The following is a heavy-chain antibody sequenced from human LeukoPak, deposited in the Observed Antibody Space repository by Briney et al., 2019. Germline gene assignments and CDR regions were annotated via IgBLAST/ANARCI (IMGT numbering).Heavy chain of an antibody. Sequence: ASVKVSCKASGGTFSSYAISWVRQAPGQGLEWMGIINPSGGSTSYAQKFQGRVTMTRDTSTSTVYMELSSLRSEDTAVYYCARGPQYSYGEFDYWGQGTLVTVSS. D-gene: IGHD5-18*01. CDR3: ARGPQYSYGEFDY. CDR2: INPSGGST. V-gene: IGHV1-46*01. J-gene: IGHJ4*02. CDR1: GGTFSSYA.